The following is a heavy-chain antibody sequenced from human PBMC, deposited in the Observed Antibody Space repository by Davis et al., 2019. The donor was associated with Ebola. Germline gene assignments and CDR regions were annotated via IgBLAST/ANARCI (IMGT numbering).Heavy chain of an antibody. CDR1: GFTFSSYA. V-gene: IGHV3-23*01. CDR3: AKHGSTSCCAGVCYFDY. D-gene: IGHD2-2*01. CDR2: ISYTGGST. Sequence: GESLKISCAASGFTFSSYAMNWVRQAPGKGLEWVSAISYTGGSTYYADSVKGRFTISRDNSKSTLYLQMNSLRGEDTAVYYCAKHGSTSCCAGVCYFDYWGQGTLVTVSS. J-gene: IGHJ4*02.